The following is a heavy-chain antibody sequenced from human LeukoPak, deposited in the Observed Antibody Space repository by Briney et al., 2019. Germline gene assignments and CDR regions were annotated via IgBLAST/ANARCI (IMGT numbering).Heavy chain of an antibody. Sequence: ASVKGSRKASGGTPSLYVFSWVRQAAGQGPEWMGGVNPLFGSTSYAQKSQGRVTITADKSTSTAYMELSSLTSHDTALYYCARDSVLRVPGARLGLGYWGQGTLVTVSS. CDR2: VNPLFGST. J-gene: IGHJ4*02. CDR1: GGTPSLYV. CDR3: ARDSVLRVPGARLGLGY. V-gene: IGHV1-69*06. D-gene: IGHD3-10*01.